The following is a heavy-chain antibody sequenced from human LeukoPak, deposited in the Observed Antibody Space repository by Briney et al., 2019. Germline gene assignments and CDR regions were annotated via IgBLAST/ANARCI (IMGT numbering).Heavy chain of an antibody. Sequence: SETLSLTCTVSGGSISSYYWSWTRQPPGKGLEWIGYIYYSGSTNYNPSLKSRVTISVDTSKNRFSLKLSSVTAADTAVYYCAREQGYSSSWFLGNWFDPWGQGTLVTISS. CDR1: GGSISSYY. CDR3: AREQGYSSSWFLGNWFDP. V-gene: IGHV4-59*01. J-gene: IGHJ5*02. D-gene: IGHD6-13*01. CDR2: IYYSGST.